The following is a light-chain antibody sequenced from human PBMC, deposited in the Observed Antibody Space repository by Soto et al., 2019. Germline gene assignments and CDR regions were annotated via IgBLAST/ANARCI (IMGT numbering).Light chain of an antibody. V-gene: IGLV2-23*01. J-gene: IGLJ1*01. CDR1: SSDVRSYSL. CDR2: EDI. Sequence: QSVLTQPASVSGSPGQSITTSCTGTSSDVRSYSLLSWYQHHPGKAPKLIIYEDIKGPSGVSNRFSGSKSGNTASLRISGLQAEDEADYYCYTYAGGSTYLFGTGTKVTVL. CDR3: YTYAGGSTYL.